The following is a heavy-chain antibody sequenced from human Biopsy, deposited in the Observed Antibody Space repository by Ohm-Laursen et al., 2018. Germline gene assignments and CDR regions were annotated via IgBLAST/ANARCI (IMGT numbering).Heavy chain of an antibody. Sequence: PSETLSLTCTVSGGSISSYYWNWIRQPPGKGLEWIGYIYYSGTTDYSPSLKSRVTISIDKSKNQFFLKLSSVTAEDTAVYYCARGIGSMVRGVIINVNNWFDPWGQGTLVTVSS. CDR3: ARGIGSMVRGVIINVNNWFDP. CDR2: IYYSGTT. D-gene: IGHD3-10*01. J-gene: IGHJ5*02. V-gene: IGHV4-59*01. CDR1: GGSISSYY.